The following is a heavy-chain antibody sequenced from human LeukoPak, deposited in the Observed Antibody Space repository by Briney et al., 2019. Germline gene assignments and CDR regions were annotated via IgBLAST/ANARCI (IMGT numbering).Heavy chain of an antibody. D-gene: IGHD3-22*01. Sequence: PGGSLRLSCAASGFTFSSYNMNWVRQAPGKALEWVSSITSSGTYIFYADSVKGRFTISRDNAKNSLYLQMNSLRAEDTAVYYCAKDFPYYYDTSGYYHDYWGQGTLVTVSS. J-gene: IGHJ4*02. CDR3: AKDFPYYYDTSGYYHDY. CDR1: GFTFSSYN. V-gene: IGHV3-21*04. CDR2: ITSSGTYI.